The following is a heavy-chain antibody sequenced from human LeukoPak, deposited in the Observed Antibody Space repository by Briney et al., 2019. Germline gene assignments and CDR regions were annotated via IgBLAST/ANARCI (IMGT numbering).Heavy chain of an antibody. CDR2: IYHSGST. J-gene: IGHJ4*02. V-gene: IGHV4-30-2*01. CDR1: GGSISSGGYS. Sequence: SQTLSLTCAVSGGSISSGGYSWSRIRQPPGKGLEWIGYIYHSGSTYYNPSLKSRVTISVDRSKNQFSLKLSSVTAADTAVYYCARATFGEPYFDYWGQGTLVTVSS. CDR3: ARATFGEPYFDY. D-gene: IGHD3-10*01.